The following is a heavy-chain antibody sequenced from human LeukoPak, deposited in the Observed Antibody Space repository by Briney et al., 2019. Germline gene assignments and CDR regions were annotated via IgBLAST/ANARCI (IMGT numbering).Heavy chain of an antibody. V-gene: IGHV1-18*01. CDR3: ASSRRYSSGWYGNY. Sequence: ASVKVSCKASGYTFTSYGISWVRQAPGQGLEWMGWISAYNGKTNYAQKLQGRVTMTTDTSTSTAYMELRSLRSDDTAVYYCASSRRYSSGWYGNYWGQGTLVTVSS. D-gene: IGHD6-19*01. J-gene: IGHJ4*02. CDR2: ISAYNGKT. CDR1: GYTFTSYG.